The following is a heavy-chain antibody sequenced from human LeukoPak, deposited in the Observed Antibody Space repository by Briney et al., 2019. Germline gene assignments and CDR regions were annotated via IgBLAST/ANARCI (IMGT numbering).Heavy chain of an antibody. J-gene: IGHJ3*02. D-gene: IGHD3-22*01. CDR1: GFTFSSYW. V-gene: IGHV3-7*04. CDR2: IKQDGSEK. CDR3: ARGSVDYYDSSGGAFDI. Sequence: GGSLRLSCAASGFTFSSYWMSWVRQAPGKGLEWVANIKQDGSEKYYVDSVKGRFTISRDNAKNSLYLQMNSLRAEDTAVYYCARGSVDYYDSSGGAFDIWGQGTMVTVSS.